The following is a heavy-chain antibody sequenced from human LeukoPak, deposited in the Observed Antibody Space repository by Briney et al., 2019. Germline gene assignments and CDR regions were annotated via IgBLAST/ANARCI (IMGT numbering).Heavy chain of an antibody. CDR1: GFTFRNYW. Sequence: GGSLRLSCAASGFTFRNYWMSWVRQVPGKGLEWVVNINEGGNEKNYVDSVKGRFTASRDNAQNSLCLQMNSLRVEDTAVYYCARHPNSNWDYWGQGTLVTVSS. V-gene: IGHV3-7*03. CDR2: INEGGNEK. D-gene: IGHD6-13*01. CDR3: ARHPNSNWDY. J-gene: IGHJ4*02.